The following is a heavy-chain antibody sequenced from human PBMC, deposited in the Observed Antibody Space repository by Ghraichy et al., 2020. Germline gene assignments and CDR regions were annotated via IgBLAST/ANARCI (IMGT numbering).Heavy chain of an antibody. J-gene: IGHJ6*02. CDR3: ARDAINYGDYNGLDV. Sequence: SETLSLTCSVSGGSITTGGYFWTWIRQSPGKGLEWIGYISYNGITHYNPSLESRVIMSLDTSKSQFSLKLTSVTAADTAVYFCARDAINYGDYNGLDVWGQATRVTVSS. CDR1: GGSITTGGYF. CDR2: ISYNGIT. D-gene: IGHD4-17*01. V-gene: IGHV4-31*03.